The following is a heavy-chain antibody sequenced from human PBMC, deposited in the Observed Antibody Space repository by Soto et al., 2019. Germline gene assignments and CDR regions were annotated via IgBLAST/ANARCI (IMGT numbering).Heavy chain of an antibody. CDR3: ARGGTKGLQSLYYFDY. D-gene: IGHD2-8*01. CDR1: GGTFSSYA. J-gene: IGHJ4*02. Sequence: QVQLVQSGAEVKKPGSSVKVSCKASGGTFSSYAISWVRQAPGQGLEWMGGIITIFGTANYAQKFQGRVTITADDSTSTAYMELSSLRSEDTAVYYCARGGTKGLQSLYYFDYWGQGTLVTVSS. V-gene: IGHV1-69*01. CDR2: IITIFGTA.